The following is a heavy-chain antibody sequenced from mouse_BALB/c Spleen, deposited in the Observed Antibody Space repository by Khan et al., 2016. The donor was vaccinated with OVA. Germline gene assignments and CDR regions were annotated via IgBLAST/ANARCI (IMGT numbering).Heavy chain of an antibody. Sequence: VQLKQSGPGLVKPSQSLSLTCTVTGYSITSDYAWNWIRQFPGNKLEWMGYISYSGSTSYNPSLKSRISITRDTSKNQFFLQLNSVTTEDTATYYYARGDYFDYWGQGTTLTVSS. CDR1: GYSITSDYA. CDR2: ISYSGST. V-gene: IGHV3-2*02. J-gene: IGHJ2*01. CDR3: ARGDYFDY.